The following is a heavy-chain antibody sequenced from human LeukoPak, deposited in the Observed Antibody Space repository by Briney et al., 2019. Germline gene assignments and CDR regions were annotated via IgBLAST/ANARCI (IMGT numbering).Heavy chain of an antibody. CDR1: GASISSSSYY. Sequence: SETLSLTCTVSGASISSSSYYWGWIRQPPGKGLEWIGSIYYSGSTYYNPSLKSRVTISVDTSKNQFSLKLSSVTAADTAVYYCARETDNYYDSSGYWFEGFDYWGQGTLVTVSS. D-gene: IGHD3-22*01. J-gene: IGHJ4*02. CDR3: ARETDNYYDSSGYWFEGFDY. CDR2: IYYSGST. V-gene: IGHV4-39*02.